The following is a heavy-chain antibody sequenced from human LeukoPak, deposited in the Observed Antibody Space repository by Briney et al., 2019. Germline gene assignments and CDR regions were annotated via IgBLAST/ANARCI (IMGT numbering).Heavy chain of an antibody. CDR3: ARVSGPGMNEYYHL. CDR2: IYSGGST. Sequence: GGSLTLSCAASGFTVSGIYMSWVRQAPGKGLEWVSIIYSGGSTYYADSVKGRFTISRDNAKNTLFLQMDSLRAEDTAVYYCARVSGPGMNEYYHLWGQGTLVTVSS. J-gene: IGHJ1*01. V-gene: IGHV3-53*01. CDR1: GFTVSGIY. D-gene: IGHD3-10*01.